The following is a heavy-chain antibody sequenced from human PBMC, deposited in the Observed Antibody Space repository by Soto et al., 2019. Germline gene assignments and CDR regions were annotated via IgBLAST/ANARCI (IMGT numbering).Heavy chain of an antibody. CDR3: ARDLGYSSSQSYYYGMDV. Sequence: PVGSLRLSCAASGFTFSSYGMHWVRQAPGKGLEWVAVIWYDGSNKYYADSVKGRFTISRDNSKNTLYLQMNSLRAEDTAVYYCARDLGYSSSQSYYYGMDVWGQGTTVTVSS. CDR2: IWYDGSNK. J-gene: IGHJ6*02. V-gene: IGHV3-33*01. CDR1: GFTFSSYG. D-gene: IGHD6-13*01.